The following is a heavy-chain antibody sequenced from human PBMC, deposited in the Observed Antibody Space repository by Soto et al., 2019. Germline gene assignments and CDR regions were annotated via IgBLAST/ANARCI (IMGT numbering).Heavy chain of an antibody. J-gene: IGHJ4*02. CDR1: GFTFSHYA. CDR2: ITYSGGST. Sequence: EVPLLESGGGLVQPGGSLRLSCAASGFTFSHYAMSWVRQAPGKGLEWVSTITYSGGSTYYADSVKGRFIISRDNSKNTLYLQMNSLRVEDTAVYYCAKKLHFGSGTYYFYFDYWGQGTLVTVSS. V-gene: IGHV3-23*01. D-gene: IGHD3-10*01. CDR3: AKKLHFGSGTYYFYFDY.